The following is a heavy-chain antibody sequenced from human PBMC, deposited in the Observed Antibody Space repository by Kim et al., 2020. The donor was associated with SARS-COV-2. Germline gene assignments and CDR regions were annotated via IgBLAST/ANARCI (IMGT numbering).Heavy chain of an antibody. CDR2: ISGSGGST. D-gene: IGHD3-10*01. J-gene: IGHJ3*02. CDR3: AKDGPPIWFGELKVSKHSDAFDI. V-gene: IGHV3-23*01. Sequence: GGSLRLSCAASGFTFSSYAMSWVRQAPGKGLEWVSAISGSGGSTYYADSVKGRFTISRDNSKNTLYLQMNSLRAEDTAVYYCAKDGPPIWFGELKVSKHSDAFDIWGQGTMVTVSS. CDR1: GFTFSSYA.